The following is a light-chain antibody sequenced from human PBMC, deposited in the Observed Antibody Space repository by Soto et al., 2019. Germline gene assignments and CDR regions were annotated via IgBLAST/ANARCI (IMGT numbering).Light chain of an antibody. J-gene: IGKJ4*01. Sequence: TQMTQSHSSLSVSVGDRVTITCRASQSIGGFVNWYQQKLGKAPKLLIYAASSLQSGVPSRVSGRGAGTDFTRTISSLQPEDFATYYCQQSYSTPLTFGGGTKVDIK. V-gene: IGKV1-39*01. CDR2: AAS. CDR3: QQSYSTPLT. CDR1: QSIGGF.